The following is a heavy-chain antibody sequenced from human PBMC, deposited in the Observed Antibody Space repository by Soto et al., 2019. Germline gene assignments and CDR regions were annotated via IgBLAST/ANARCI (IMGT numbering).Heavy chain of an antibody. CDR1: GFTFSSYG. D-gene: IGHD2-2*01. V-gene: IGHV3-30*18. CDR2: ISYDGSNK. CDR3: AKRRKRCSTTSCRGGFDY. Sequence: LRLSCAASGFTFSSYGMHWVRQAPGKGLEWVAVISYDGSNKYYADSVKGRFTISRDNSKNTLYLQMNSLRAEDTAVYYCAKRRKRCSTTSCRGGFDYWGQGTLVTVSS. J-gene: IGHJ4*02.